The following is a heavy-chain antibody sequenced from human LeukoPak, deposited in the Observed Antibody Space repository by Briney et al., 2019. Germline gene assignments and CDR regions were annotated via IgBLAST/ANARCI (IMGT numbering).Heavy chain of an antibody. V-gene: IGHV1-18*01. CDR3: ARVGEDYDSSGYYYFDY. D-gene: IGHD3-22*01. CDR1: GYTFTSYG. CDR2: ISAYNGNT. Sequence: ASVKVSCKASGYTFTSYGISWVRRAPGQGLEWMGWISAYNGNTNYAQKLQGRVTMTTDTSTSTAYMELRSLRSDDTAVYYCARVGEDYDSSGYYYFDYWGQGTLVTVSS. J-gene: IGHJ4*02.